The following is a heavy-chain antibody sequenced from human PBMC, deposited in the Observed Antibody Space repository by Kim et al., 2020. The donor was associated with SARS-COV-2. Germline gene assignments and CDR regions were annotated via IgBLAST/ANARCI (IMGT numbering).Heavy chain of an antibody. D-gene: IGHD3-10*01. V-gene: IGHV4-59*01. J-gene: IGHJ3*02. CDR2: IYYSGST. CDR1: GGSISSYY. Sequence: SETLSLTCTVSGGSISSYYWSWIRQPPGKGLEWIGYIYYSGSTNYNPSLKSRVTISVDTSKNQFSLKLSSVTAADTAVYYCARTDRGVTMVRGVIITHAFDIWGQGTMVTVSS. CDR3: ARTDRGVTMVRGVIITHAFDI.